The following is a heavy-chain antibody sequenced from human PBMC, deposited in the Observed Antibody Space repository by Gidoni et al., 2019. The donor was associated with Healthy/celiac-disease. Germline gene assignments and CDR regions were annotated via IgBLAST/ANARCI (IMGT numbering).Heavy chain of an antibody. V-gene: IGHV3-53*02. Sequence: EVQLVETGGGLIQPGGSLRLSSAASGITVSSNYLSWVRQAPGKGLEWVSVIYSGGRTYYADSVKGRFTNSRDNSKNTLYLQMNSLRAGDTAVYYCARERRGHGLDYWGQGTLVTVSS. CDR2: IYSGGRT. D-gene: IGHD2-15*01. CDR3: ARERRGHGLDY. CDR1: GITVSSNY. J-gene: IGHJ4*02.